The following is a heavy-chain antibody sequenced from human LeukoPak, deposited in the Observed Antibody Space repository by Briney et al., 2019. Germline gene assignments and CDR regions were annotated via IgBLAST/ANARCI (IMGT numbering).Heavy chain of an antibody. CDR2: IIPIFGTA. J-gene: IGHJ4*02. D-gene: IGHD6-6*01. V-gene: IGHV1-69*05. Sequence: SVKVSCKASGGTFSSYAISWVRQAPGQGLEWMGGIIPIFGTANYAQKFQGRVTMTRDTSTSTVYMELSSLRSEDTAVYYCARGGIEYSSSSDYWGQGTLVTVSS. CDR1: GGTFSSYA. CDR3: ARGGIEYSSSSDY.